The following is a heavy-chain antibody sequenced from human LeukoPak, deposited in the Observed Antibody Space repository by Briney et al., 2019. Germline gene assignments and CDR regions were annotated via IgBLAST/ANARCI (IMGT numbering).Heavy chain of an antibody. CDR1: RFTFSTRW. CDR3: ARDRYYDSSGYYMGYYYYGMDV. D-gene: IGHD3-22*01. V-gene: IGHV3-7*01. Sequence: GGSLRLSCAASRFTFSTRWMNWVRQAPGKGLEWVAIIKEDGSEELYVDSVKGRFTISRDNAKNSLYLQMNSLRAEDTAVYYCARDRYYDSSGYYMGYYYYGMDVWGQGTTVTVSS. J-gene: IGHJ6*02. CDR2: IKEDGSEE.